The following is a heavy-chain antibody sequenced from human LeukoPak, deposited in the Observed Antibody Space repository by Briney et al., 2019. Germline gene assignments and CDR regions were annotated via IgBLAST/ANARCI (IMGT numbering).Heavy chain of an antibody. Sequence: ASVKVSCKASGYTFTGYYMHWVRQAPGQGLEWMGWINPNSGGTNYVQKFQGRVTMTRDTSISTAYMELSRLRSDDTAVYYCATIAVANPFDYWGQGTLVTVSS. J-gene: IGHJ4*02. D-gene: IGHD6-19*01. CDR2: INPNSGGT. CDR3: ATIAVANPFDY. V-gene: IGHV1-2*02. CDR1: GYTFTGYY.